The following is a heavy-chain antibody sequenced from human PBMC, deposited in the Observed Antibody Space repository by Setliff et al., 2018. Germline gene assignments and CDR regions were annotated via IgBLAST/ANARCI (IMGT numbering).Heavy chain of an antibody. CDR2: IIPNFGTT. Sequence: SVKVSCKASGGTFRSYGISWVRQAPGQGLEWMGGIIPNFGTTSYAQKFQGRVTITTDESTNTAYMELSSLRSDDTAVFYCAREVVVVKSAINYYYYMDVWGQGTMVTVSS. CDR1: GGTFRSYG. J-gene: IGHJ6*03. D-gene: IGHD2-2*01. V-gene: IGHV1-69*05. CDR3: AREVVVVKSAINYYYYMDV.